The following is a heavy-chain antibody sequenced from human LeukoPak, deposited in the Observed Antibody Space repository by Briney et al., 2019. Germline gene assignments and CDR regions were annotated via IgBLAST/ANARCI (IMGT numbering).Heavy chain of an antibody. V-gene: IGHV3-30*02. J-gene: IGHJ5*02. D-gene: IGHD6-19*01. CDR3: VKDVVPGRRGAGPGS. CDR1: GFTFRGFG. CDR2: VEYDGGGP. Sequence: GGSLRLSWVASGFTFRGFGIHWVRQTPDKGLEWVAFVEYDGGGPYYIESVRGRFTLSRDDSKTAVSLQMNSLRPEDTALYYCVKDVVPGRRGAGPGSWGQGTLVTVAS.